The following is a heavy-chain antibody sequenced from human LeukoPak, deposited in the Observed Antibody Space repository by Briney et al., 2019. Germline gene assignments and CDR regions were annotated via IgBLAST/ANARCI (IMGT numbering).Heavy chain of an antibody. J-gene: IGHJ4*02. CDR3: ARYEYSGYDF. CDR1: GFTFRIYR. D-gene: IGHD5-12*01. CDR2: ITSEGHST. V-gene: IGHV3-21*01. Sequence: PGGSLRLSCVASGFTFRIYRMDRVRQAPGKGLEWVSSITSEGHSTYYRDSVKGRFTISRDNAKNSLYLQMNSPRADDTAVYYCARYEYSGYDFWGQGTLVTVSS.